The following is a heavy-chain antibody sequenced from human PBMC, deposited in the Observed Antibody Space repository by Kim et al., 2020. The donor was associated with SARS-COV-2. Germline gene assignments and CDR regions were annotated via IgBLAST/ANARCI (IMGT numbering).Heavy chain of an antibody. D-gene: IGHD3-22*01. CDR3: ARVRSYYDSSGYSVHYFDY. Sequence: SETLSLTCAVSGGSISSSNWWSWVRQPPGKGLEWIGEIYHSGSTNYNPSLKSRVTISVDKSKNQFSLKLSSVTAADTAVYYCARVRSYYDSSGYSVHYFDYWGQGTLVTVSS. V-gene: IGHV4-4*02. J-gene: IGHJ4*02. CDR2: IYHSGST. CDR1: GGSISSSNW.